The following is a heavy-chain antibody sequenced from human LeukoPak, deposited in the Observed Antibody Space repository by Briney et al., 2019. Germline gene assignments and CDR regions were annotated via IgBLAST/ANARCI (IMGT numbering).Heavy chain of an antibody. Sequence: SETLSLTCTVSGGSISSSSYYWGWIRQPPGKGLEWIGSIYYSGTTYYIASLKSRVSISLDTAKTQFSLKLSSVTAADTAIYYCARLTHCSSSTCTATNWFDPWGQGTLVTVSS. J-gene: IGHJ5*02. CDR2: IYYSGTT. CDR1: GGSISSSSYY. V-gene: IGHV4-39*01. CDR3: ARLTHCSSSTCTATNWFDP. D-gene: IGHD2-2*01.